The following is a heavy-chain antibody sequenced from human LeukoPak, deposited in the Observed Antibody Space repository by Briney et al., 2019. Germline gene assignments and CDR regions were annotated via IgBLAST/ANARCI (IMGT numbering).Heavy chain of an antibody. V-gene: IGHV4-59*11. J-gene: IGHJ6*04. D-gene: IGHD3-10*01. CDR3: ARFAGAEDV. Sequence: SETLSLTCTVSGGSICSHYWSWIRQPPGKGLEWIGYIYYSGSTNYNPSLKSRVTISVDTSKNQFSLKLSSVTAADTAVYYCARFAGAEDVWGKGTTVTVSS. CDR2: IYYSGST. CDR1: GGSICSHY.